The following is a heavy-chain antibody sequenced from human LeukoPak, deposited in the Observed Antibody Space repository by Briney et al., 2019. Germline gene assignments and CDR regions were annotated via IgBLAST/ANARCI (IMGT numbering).Heavy chain of an antibody. CDR2: INAGGSST. V-gene: IGHV3-74*01. Sequence: GGSLRLSCAASGFIFSSYWMHWVRQAPGKGLVWVSRINAGGSSTNYADSVKGRFTISRDNAKNTVYLQMNSLRAEDTAVYYCARDRGYYDFDWGQGTLVTVSS. J-gene: IGHJ4*02. CDR1: GFIFSSYW. CDR3: ARDRGYYDFD. D-gene: IGHD3-3*01.